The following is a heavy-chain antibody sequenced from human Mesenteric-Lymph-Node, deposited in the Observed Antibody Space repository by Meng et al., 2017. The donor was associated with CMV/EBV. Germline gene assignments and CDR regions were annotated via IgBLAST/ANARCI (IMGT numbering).Heavy chain of an antibody. CDR3: ARRNMVRGVVNWYFDL. V-gene: IGHV4-34*01. Sequence: YGGSFSGYCWNWIRQPPEKGLEWIGEINHSGSTNYNPSLKSRATISVDTSKNQFSLKLSSVTAADTAVYYCARRNMVRGVVNWYFDLWGRGILVTVSS. CDR2: INHSGST. D-gene: IGHD3-10*01. J-gene: IGHJ2*01. CDR1: GGSFSGYC.